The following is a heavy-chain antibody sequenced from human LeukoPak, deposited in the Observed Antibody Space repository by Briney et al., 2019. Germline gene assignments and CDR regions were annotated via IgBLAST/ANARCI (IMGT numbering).Heavy chain of an antibody. Sequence: SETLSLTCTVSGASISSYYWSCIRQPPGKGPYYIAYISYSGSTTYNLSLQSRVTISLDTSKNQFSLKLSSVTAADTAVYYCARLEHNTFDYWGQGSLVTVSS. CDR1: GASISSYY. V-gene: IGHV4-59*01. D-gene: IGHD1-1*01. J-gene: IGHJ4*02. CDR3: ARLEHNTFDY. CDR2: ISYSGST.